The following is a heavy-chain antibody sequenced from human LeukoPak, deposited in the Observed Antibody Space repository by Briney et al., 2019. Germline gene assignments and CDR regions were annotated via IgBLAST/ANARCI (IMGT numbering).Heavy chain of an antibody. CDR2: IKQDGGEQ. D-gene: IGHD3-9*01. Sequence: GGSLRLSCAASGFTFSSYWMTWVRQAPGKGLEWVANIKQDGGEQYNVDSVRGRFTISRDNAKNSLYLQMNSLRAEDTAVYCCAREGIPYYDILTGYTNDAFDIWGQGTMVTVSS. CDR3: AREGIPYYDILTGYTNDAFDI. V-gene: IGHV3-7*01. J-gene: IGHJ3*02. CDR1: GFTFSSYW.